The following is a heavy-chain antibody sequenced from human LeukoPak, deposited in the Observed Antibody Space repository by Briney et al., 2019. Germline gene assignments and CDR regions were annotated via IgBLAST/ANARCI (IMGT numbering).Heavy chain of an antibody. CDR1: GFTFSSYS. J-gene: IGHJ4*02. CDR3: ARGPDISTGPAPDY. D-gene: IGHD3-9*01. Sequence: PGGSLRLSCAASGFTFSSYSMNWVRQAPGKGLEWVSYIISSGSVMYHADSVKGRFTISRDNSKNTLHLQMNSLSAEDTAVYYCARGPDISTGPAPDYWGQGTLVTVSS. CDR2: IISSGSVM. V-gene: IGHV3-48*01.